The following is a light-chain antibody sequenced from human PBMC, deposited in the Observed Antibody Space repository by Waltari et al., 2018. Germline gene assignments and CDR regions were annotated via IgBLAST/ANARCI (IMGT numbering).Light chain of an antibody. V-gene: IGKV1-5*03. CDR2: KAS. J-gene: IGKJ4*01. Sequence: DIQMTQSPSTLSASVGDRVTITCRASQSISSWLAWYQQKPGKAPNLLIYKASSLESGVPSRFTDSGSGTEFTLTISSLQPDDFATYYCQQYNSYSPVTFGGGTKVEIK. CDR3: QQYNSYSPVT. CDR1: QSISSW.